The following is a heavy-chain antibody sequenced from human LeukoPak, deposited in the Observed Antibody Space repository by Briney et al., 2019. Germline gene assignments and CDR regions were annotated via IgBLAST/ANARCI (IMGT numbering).Heavy chain of an antibody. CDR2: IMQDGSDK. J-gene: IGHJ4*02. V-gene: IGHV3-7*01. D-gene: IGHD2-15*01. CDR3: ARVCSGGSCRDY. CDR1: GFAFSNYW. Sequence: PGGSLRLSCAASGFAFSNYWMSWVRQAPGKGLEWVANIMQDGSDKYYVDSVKGRFTISRDNAKNSLYLQMNSLRVEDTAVYYCARVCSGGSCRDYWGQGTLVTVSS.